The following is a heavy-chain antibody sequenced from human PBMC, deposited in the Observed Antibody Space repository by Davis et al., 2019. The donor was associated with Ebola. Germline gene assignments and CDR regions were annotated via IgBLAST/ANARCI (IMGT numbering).Heavy chain of an antibody. D-gene: IGHD3-10*01. CDR1: GGSISSGDYY. J-gene: IGHJ5*02. CDR2: IYYSGST. CDR3: ARGRGYYGSGSYHRYNWFDP. Sequence: SETLSLTCTVSGGSISSGDYYWSWIRQPPGKGLEWIGYIYYSGSTYYNPSLKSRVTISVDTSKNQFSLKLSSVTAADTAVYYCARGRGYYGSGSYHRYNWFDPWGQGTLVTVSS. V-gene: IGHV4-30-4*01.